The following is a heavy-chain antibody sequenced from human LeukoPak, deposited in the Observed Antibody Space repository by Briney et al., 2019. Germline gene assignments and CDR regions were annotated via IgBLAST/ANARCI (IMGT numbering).Heavy chain of an antibody. D-gene: IGHD4-17*01. CDR3: AKDYGDYRNYYYYYMDV. Sequence: PGGTLRLSCAASGFTFDDYAMHWVRQAPGKGLEWVSLISGDGGSIYYADSVKGRFTISRDNSKNSLYLQMNSLRTEDTALYYCAKDYGDYRNYYYYYMDVWGKGTTVTVSS. CDR2: ISGDGGSI. CDR1: GFTFDDYA. J-gene: IGHJ6*03. V-gene: IGHV3-43*02.